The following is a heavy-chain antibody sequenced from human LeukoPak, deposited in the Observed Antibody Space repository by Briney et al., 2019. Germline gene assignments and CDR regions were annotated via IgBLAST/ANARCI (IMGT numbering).Heavy chain of an antibody. V-gene: IGHV5-51*01. Sequence: GESLKISCKGSGYSFTSYWIGWVRQMPGKGLEWMGIIYPGDSDTRYNPSFQGQVTISADKSISTAYLQWSSLKASDTAMYYCASSLSGSYYVFDYWGQGTLVTVSS. D-gene: IGHD1-26*01. CDR3: ASSLSGSYYVFDY. J-gene: IGHJ4*02. CDR2: IYPGDSDT. CDR1: GYSFTSYW.